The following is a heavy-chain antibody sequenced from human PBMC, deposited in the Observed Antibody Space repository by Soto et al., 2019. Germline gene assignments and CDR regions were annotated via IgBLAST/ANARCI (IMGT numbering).Heavy chain of an antibody. J-gene: IGHJ4*02. Sequence: QITLQESGPTLVKPTQTLTLTCTFSGFSLSSYGVGVAWVREPPGKALEWLALIYWDDDKRYSPSLETRLTITKDTSKSHVVLTMTNMDPVDTGTYYCAHRPGFSMRFDYWGQGALVTVSS. CDR1: GFSLSSYGVG. V-gene: IGHV2-5*02. D-gene: IGHD2-2*01. CDR3: AHRPGFSMRFDY. CDR2: IYWDDDK.